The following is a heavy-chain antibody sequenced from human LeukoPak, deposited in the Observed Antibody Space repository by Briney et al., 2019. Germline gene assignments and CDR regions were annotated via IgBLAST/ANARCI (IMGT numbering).Heavy chain of an antibody. CDR2: ISTYNANT. CDR1: GYTFTTDG. V-gene: IGHV1-18*01. Sequence: ASVKVSCKTSGYTFTTDGISWVRQAPGQGLEWMGWISTYNANTNYAQKFQGRVAMTTDTSTSTAYMELRSLRFDDTAFYYCARVRELRYFDWLLHPDYYYYMDVWGKGTTVTISS. D-gene: IGHD3-9*01. J-gene: IGHJ6*03. CDR3: ARVRELRYFDWLLHPDYYYYMDV.